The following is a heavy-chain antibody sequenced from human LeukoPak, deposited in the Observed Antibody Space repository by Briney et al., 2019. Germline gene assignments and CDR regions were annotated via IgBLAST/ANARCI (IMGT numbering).Heavy chain of an antibody. J-gene: IGHJ3*02. Sequence: PSETLSLTCTVSGGSISSSSYYWGWIRQPPGKGLEWIGSIYYSGSTYYNPSLKSRVTMSVGKSKNQFSLKLSSVTAADTAVYFCARDPGGAYKDDALDIWGQGTMVTVSS. CDR1: GGSISSSSYY. D-gene: IGHD2-21*01. CDR3: ARDPGGAYKDDALDI. CDR2: IYYSGST. V-gene: IGHV4-39*07.